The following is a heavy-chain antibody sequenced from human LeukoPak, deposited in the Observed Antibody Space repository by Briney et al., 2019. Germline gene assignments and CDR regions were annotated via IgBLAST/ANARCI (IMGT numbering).Heavy chain of an antibody. CDR3: ASIRGYNYEDDAFAI. Sequence: PGGSLRLSCAASGFTFSSYWMHWVRQGLGKGLVWVSRINTEGGSTRYADSVKGRFTISRDNAKNTLYLQMNSLRAEDTAVYYCASIRGYNYEDDAFAIWGQGTMVTVS. CDR2: INTEGGST. CDR1: GFTFSSYW. D-gene: IGHD5-18*01. V-gene: IGHV3-74*01. J-gene: IGHJ3*02.